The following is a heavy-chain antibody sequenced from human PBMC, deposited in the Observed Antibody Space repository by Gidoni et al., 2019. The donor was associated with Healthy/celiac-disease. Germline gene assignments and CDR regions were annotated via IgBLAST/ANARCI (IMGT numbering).Heavy chain of an antibody. CDR3: ARDSGDYVAYYYYYMDV. D-gene: IGHD3-16*01. V-gene: IGHV3-30*01. CDR1: GFTFSSYA. Sequence: QVQLVESGGGVVQPGRSLSLSCAASGFTFSSYAMHWVRQAPGKWLEWVAVISYDGSNKYYADSVKGRFTISRDNSKNTLYLQMNSLRAEDTAVYYCARDSGDYVAYYYYYMDVWGKGTTVTVSS. CDR2: ISYDGSNK. J-gene: IGHJ6*03.